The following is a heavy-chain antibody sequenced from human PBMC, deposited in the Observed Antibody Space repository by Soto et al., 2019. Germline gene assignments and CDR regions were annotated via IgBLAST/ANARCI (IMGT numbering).Heavy chain of an antibody. V-gene: IGHV1-69*08. CDR1: GGTFSSYT. J-gene: IGHJ4*02. Sequence: QVQLVQSGAEVKKPGSSVKVSCKASGGTFSSYTISWVRQAPGQGLEWMGRIIPILGIANYAQKFQGRVTITADKSTSTAYMELSSLRSEDTAVYYCAREGGRGGDCPDWGQGTLVTVSS. CDR3: AREGGRGGDCPD. D-gene: IGHD2-21*02. CDR2: IIPILGIA.